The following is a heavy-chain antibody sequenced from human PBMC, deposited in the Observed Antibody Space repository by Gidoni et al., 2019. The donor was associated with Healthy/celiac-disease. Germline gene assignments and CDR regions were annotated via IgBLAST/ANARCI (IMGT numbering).Heavy chain of an antibody. J-gene: IGHJ4*02. V-gene: IGHV3-7*05. CDR3: AREVDSWSGDYFDY. CDR1: GFPFSSYW. D-gene: IGHD6-13*01. CDR2: IKQDGSEK. Sequence: EVQLVASGGGLVQPGGSLRLSCAASGFPFSSYWMSWVRQAPGKGLEWVANIKQDGSEKYYVDSVKGRFTISRDNAKNSLYLQMNSLRAEDTAVYYCAREVDSWSGDYFDYWGQGTLVTVSS.